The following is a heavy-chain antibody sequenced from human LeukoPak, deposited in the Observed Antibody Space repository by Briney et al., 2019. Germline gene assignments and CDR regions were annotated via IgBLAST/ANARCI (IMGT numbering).Heavy chain of an antibody. CDR2: IIPILGIA. CDR1: GGTFSSYT. J-gene: IGHJ1*01. D-gene: IGHD2-15*01. CDR3: AVAATPVLNPSAECFQH. Sequence: GASVKVSCKASGGTFSSYTISWVRQAPGQGLEWMGRIIPILGIANYAQKFQGRVTITADKSTSTAYMELSSLRSEDTAVYHCAVAATPVLNPSAECFQHWGQGTLVTVSS. V-gene: IGHV1-69*02.